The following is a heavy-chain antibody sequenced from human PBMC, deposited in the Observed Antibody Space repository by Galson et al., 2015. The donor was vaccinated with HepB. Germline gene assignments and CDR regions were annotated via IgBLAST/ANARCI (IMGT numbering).Heavy chain of an antibody. CDR3: ARDRIAYCGGDCPSDL. CDR1: GFNFNHFS. J-gene: IGHJ3*01. CDR2: ISSGGNTI. D-gene: IGHD2-21*01. Sequence: SLRLSCAASGFNFNHFSMSWVRQAPGKGLEWVSYISSGGNTIYYAESVRGRFTISRDNADNSLSLQMTSLRAEDTAIYYCARDRIAYCGGDCPSDLWGQGTMVTVSS. V-gene: IGHV3-48*01.